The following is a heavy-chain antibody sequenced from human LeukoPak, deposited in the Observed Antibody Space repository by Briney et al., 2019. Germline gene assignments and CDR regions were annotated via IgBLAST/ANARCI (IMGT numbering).Heavy chain of an antibody. J-gene: IGHJ6*02. Sequence: GGSLLLSCAASGFTFSSYSMNWVRQAPGKGLEWVSSISSSSSYIYYADSVKGRFTISRDNAKNSLYLQMNSLRAEDTAVYYCARDKYYDFWSGYLHRDYYGMDVWGQGTTVTVSS. CDR2: ISSSSSYI. D-gene: IGHD3-3*01. V-gene: IGHV3-21*01. CDR3: ARDKYYDFWSGYLHRDYYGMDV. CDR1: GFTFSSYS.